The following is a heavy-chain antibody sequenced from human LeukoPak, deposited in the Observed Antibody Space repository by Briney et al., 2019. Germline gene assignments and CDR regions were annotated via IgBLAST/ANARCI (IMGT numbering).Heavy chain of an antibody. J-gene: IGHJ4*02. CDR2: IIPIFDTT. Sequence: ASVKVSCKASGGTVSTYAISWVRQAPGQGLEWMGGIIPIFDTTIYAQKFQGRVTITADESTSTAYMELSTLRSDDTAVYYCARDRDGDYGDYWGQGTLVTVSS. CDR3: ARDRDGDYGDY. CDR1: GGTVSTYA. D-gene: IGHD4-17*01. V-gene: IGHV1-69*01.